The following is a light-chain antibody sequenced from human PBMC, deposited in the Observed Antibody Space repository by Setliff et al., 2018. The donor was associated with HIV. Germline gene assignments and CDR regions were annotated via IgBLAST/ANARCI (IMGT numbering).Light chain of an antibody. CDR3: CSNTGSITFV. Sequence: SALAQPASVSGSPGQSITISCTGTSNDFGRYDLVSWYQQHPARAPKLIIYQATRRPSGVSNRFYGSKSGNVASLTISGLQAEDDADYYCCSNTGSITFVFGTGTKV. CDR2: QAT. CDR1: SNDFGRYDL. V-gene: IGLV2-23*01. J-gene: IGLJ1*01.